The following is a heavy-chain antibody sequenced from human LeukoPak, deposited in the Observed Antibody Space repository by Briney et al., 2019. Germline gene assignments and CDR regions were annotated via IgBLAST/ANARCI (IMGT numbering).Heavy chain of an antibody. CDR3: ARILDEWLGYYFDY. CDR1: GSTVTGYS. D-gene: IGHD6-19*01. Sequence: ASVKLSCKAFGSTVTGYSMNWGRDATGQGLEWMGWINSNSGGTNYAQKFQGRVTMTRDTSISTAYMELSRWRSDDTAVYYWARILDEWLGYYFDYWGQGTLVTVSS. J-gene: IGHJ4*02. CDR2: INSNSGGT. V-gene: IGHV1-2*02.